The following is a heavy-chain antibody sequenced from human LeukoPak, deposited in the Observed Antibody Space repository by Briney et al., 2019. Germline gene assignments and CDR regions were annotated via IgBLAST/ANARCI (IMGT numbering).Heavy chain of an antibody. Sequence: GASVKVSSKASGYTFTSYDINWVRRATGQGLEWMGWMNPNSGNTGYAQKFQGRVTITRNTSISTAYMELSSLRSEDTAVYYCAIVVEEGAFDIWGQGTMVTVSS. V-gene: IGHV1-8*03. CDR3: AIVVEEGAFDI. D-gene: IGHD1-26*01. CDR2: MNPNSGNT. J-gene: IGHJ3*02. CDR1: GYTFTSYD.